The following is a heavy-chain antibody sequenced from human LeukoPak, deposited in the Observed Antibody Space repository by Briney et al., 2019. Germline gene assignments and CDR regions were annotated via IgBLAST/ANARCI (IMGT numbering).Heavy chain of an antibody. V-gene: IGHV1-46*01. CDR3: ARLEAQDYGDDY. Sequence: ASVKVPCKASGYTFTSYYMHWVRQAPGQGLEWMGIINPSGGSTSYAQKFQGRVTMTRDASTSTVYMELSSLRSEDTAVYYCARLEAQDYGDDYWGQGTLVTVSS. CDR2: INPSGGST. CDR1: GYTFTSYY. J-gene: IGHJ4*02. D-gene: IGHD4-17*01.